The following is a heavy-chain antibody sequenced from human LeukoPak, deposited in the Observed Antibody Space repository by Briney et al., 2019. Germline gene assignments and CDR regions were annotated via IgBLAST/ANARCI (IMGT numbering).Heavy chain of an antibody. V-gene: IGHV3-7*03. Sequence: GGSLRLSCAASGFTFSSYWMSWVRQAPGEGLEWVANIKEDGGEKYYVDSVKGRFTISRDNAKNSLYLQMNSLRAEETAVYYCAKDAYYDSSGYYYVAPFASWGQGTLVTVSS. D-gene: IGHD3-22*01. CDR3: AKDAYYDSSGYYYVAPFAS. J-gene: IGHJ4*02. CDR1: GFTFSSYW. CDR2: IKEDGGEK.